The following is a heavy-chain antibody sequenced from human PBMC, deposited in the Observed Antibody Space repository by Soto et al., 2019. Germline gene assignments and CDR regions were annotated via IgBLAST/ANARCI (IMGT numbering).Heavy chain of an antibody. CDR2: IYSGGST. Sequence: QPGGSLRLSCAASGFTVSSNYMSWVRQAPGKGLEWVSVIYSGGSTYYADSVKGRFTISRDNSKNTLYLQMNSLRAEDTAVYYCARAPINYYGDYRFDYWGQGTLVTVSS. J-gene: IGHJ4*02. CDR1: GFTVSSNY. D-gene: IGHD4-17*01. CDR3: ARAPINYYGDYRFDY. V-gene: IGHV3-53*01.